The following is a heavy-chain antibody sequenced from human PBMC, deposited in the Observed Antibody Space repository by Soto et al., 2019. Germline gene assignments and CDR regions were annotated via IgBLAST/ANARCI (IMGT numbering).Heavy chain of an antibody. CDR1: GFTFSSYA. CDR2: ISYDGSNK. Sequence: QVQLVESGGGVVQPGRSLRLSCAASGFTFSSYAMHWVRQAPGKGLEWVAVISYDGSNKYYADSVKGRFTISRDNSKNTMYLQMNSLSAEDTAVYYCARQGNDSSSWYNDYWGGGTLVTVSS. CDR3: ARQGNDSSSWYNDY. V-gene: IGHV3-30-3*01. D-gene: IGHD6-13*01. J-gene: IGHJ4*02.